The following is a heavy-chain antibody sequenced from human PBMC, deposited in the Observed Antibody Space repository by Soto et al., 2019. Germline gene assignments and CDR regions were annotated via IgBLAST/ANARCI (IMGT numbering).Heavy chain of an antibody. V-gene: IGHV2-26*01. Sequence: QVTLKESGPVLVKPTETLTLTCTVSGFSLSNARMGVSWIRQPPGKALEWLAHIFTNDEKSYSTSLKSRLTISKDTSQGPLVLTMTNMDPVDTATYYCARIRKYGDYPYYYYGLDVWGQGTPVTVSS. CDR1: GFSLSNARMG. D-gene: IGHD4-17*01. CDR3: ARIRKYGDYPYYYYGLDV. CDR2: IFTNDEK. J-gene: IGHJ6*02.